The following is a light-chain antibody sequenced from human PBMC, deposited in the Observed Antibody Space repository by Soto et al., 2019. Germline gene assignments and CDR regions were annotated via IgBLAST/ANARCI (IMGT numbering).Light chain of an antibody. CDR3: CSYAGATTYV. J-gene: IGLJ1*01. Sequence: QSALTQPASVSGSPGQSITISCTGTSSTVGGFNVVSWYQQHPGKAPKVIIYEGIKRPSGVSNRFSGSNSGSTASLTISGLQAEDEADYYCCSYAGATTYVFGTGTKVTVL. CDR2: EGI. CDR1: SSTVGGFNV. V-gene: IGLV2-23*01.